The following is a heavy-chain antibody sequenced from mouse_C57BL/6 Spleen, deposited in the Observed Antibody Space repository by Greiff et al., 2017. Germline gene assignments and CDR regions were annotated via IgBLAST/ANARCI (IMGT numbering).Heavy chain of an antibody. J-gene: IGHJ4*01. Sequence: QLKQSGPELVKPGASVTISCKASGYSFTDYNMNWVKQSNGKSLEWIGVIYPNYGTTCYNQKFKGKATLTVDQSSSTAYMQLNSLTSEDSAVYYCARSGMITTYYAMDYWGQGASVTVSS. CDR3: ARSGMITTYYAMDY. CDR2: IYPNYGTT. D-gene: IGHD2-1*01. CDR1: GYSFTDYN. V-gene: IGHV1-39*01.